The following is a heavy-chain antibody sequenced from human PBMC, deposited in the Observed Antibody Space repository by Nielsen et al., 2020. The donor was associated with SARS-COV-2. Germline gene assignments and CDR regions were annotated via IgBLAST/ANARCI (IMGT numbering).Heavy chain of an antibody. CDR1: GFTFTSYA. CDR2: VSGSGDKT. V-gene: IGHV3-23*01. J-gene: IGHJ6*02. CDR3: ARIRWSDYYYGMDV. Sequence: GESLKISCAASGFTFTSYAMTWVRQAPAKGLEWVSGVSGSGDKTYYADSVKGRFTISRDNSKNTLHLQMNSLRAEDTALYHCARIRWSDYYYGMDVWGQGTTVTVSS. D-gene: IGHD4-23*01.